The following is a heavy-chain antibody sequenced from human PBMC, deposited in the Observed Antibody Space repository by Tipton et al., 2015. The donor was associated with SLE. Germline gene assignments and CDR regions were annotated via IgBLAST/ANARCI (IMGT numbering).Heavy chain of an antibody. D-gene: IGHD3-3*01. J-gene: IGHJ6*03. Sequence: TLSLTCTVSGGSISSGSYYWSWIRQPAGKGLEWIGRIYTSGSTNYNPSLKSRVTISVDTSKNQFSLKLSSMTAADTAVYYCARDVIHFWSGSSFCCYCYMVVWVNGTTVTVSS. CDR3: ARDVIHFWSGSSFCCYCYMVV. CDR1: GGSISSGSYY. CDR2: IYTSGST. V-gene: IGHV4-61*02.